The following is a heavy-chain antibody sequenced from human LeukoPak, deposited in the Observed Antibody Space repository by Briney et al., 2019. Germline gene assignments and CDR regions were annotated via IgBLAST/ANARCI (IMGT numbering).Heavy chain of an antibody. D-gene: IGHD2-2*02. CDR2: IYYSGST. Sequence: SETLSLTCTVSGGSISSGGYYWSWIRQHPGKGLEWIGYIYYSGSTYYNPSLKSRVTISVDTSKNQFSLKLSSVTAADTAVYYCARAGIYCSSTSCYTGNWFDPWGQGTLVTVSS. J-gene: IGHJ5*02. CDR1: GGSISSGGYY. V-gene: IGHV4-31*03. CDR3: ARAGIYCSSTSCYTGNWFDP.